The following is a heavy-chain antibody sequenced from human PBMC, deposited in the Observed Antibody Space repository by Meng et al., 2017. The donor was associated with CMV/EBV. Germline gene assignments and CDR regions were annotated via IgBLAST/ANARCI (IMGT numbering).Heavy chain of an antibody. CDR2: INPNSGGT. CDR3: ARDAYYDFWSGYYQYYFDY. Sequence: VKVSCKASGYTFTGYYMHWVRQAPGQGLEWMGWINPNSGGTNYAQKFQGRVTMTRDTSISTAYMELSRLRSDDTAVYYCARDAYYDFWSGYYQYYFDYWGQGTLVTVSS. CDR1: GYTFTGYY. V-gene: IGHV1-2*02. J-gene: IGHJ4*02. D-gene: IGHD3-3*01.